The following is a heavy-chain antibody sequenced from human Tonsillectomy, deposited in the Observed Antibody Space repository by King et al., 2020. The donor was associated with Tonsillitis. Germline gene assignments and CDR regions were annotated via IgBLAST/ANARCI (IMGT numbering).Heavy chain of an antibody. J-gene: IGHJ4*02. Sequence: VQLVESGGGLIQPGGSLRLTCAASGFTVSSNFLNWVRQAPGKGLEWVSVIYNGGSTYYADSVKGRFTISRDNAKNTLYLQMNSLRAEDTAMYFCSSAQTHVDGGSTSCYLDNWGRGTLVTVSS. D-gene: IGHD2-2*01. CDR3: SSAQTHVDGGSTSCYLDN. CDR1: GFTVSSNF. V-gene: IGHV3-53*01. CDR2: IYNGGST.